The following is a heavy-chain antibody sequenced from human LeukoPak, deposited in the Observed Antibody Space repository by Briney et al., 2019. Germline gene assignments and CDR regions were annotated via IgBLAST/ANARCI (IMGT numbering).Heavy chain of an antibody. Sequence: GGSLRLSCAASGFTFSSYAMHWVRQAPGKGLEWVAVISYDGSNKYYADSVKGRFTISRDNSKNTLYLQMNSLRSENTAVYYCAGARGELPSPPDYWGQGTLVTVSS. V-gene: IGHV3-30-3*01. D-gene: IGHD5-24*01. CDR3: AGARGELPSPPDY. CDR2: ISYDGSNK. CDR1: GFTFSSYA. J-gene: IGHJ4*02.